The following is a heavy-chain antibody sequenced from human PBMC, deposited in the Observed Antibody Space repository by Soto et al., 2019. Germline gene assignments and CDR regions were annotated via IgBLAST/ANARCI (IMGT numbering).Heavy chain of an antibody. CDR1: GYIFSGKY. D-gene: IGHD6-19*01. CDR3: ARAREDSSGWFDH. V-gene: IGHV1-2*02. CDR2: INAKNRAT. J-gene: IGHJ5*02. Sequence: QVQLVQSGAEVRKPGASVKVSCKASGYIFSGKYLHWVRRAPGQGLEWMAWINAKNRATNYAQKFRGRATVTRDTSISTTYLELSGLTSDVTAVYYWARAREDSSGWFDHWGQGTQVTVSP.